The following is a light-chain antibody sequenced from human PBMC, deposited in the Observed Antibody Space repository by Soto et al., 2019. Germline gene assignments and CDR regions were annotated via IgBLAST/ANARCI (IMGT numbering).Light chain of an antibody. CDR3: QQRSDWPLT. V-gene: IGKV3-11*01. Sequence: EIVFTQSPATLSFSPGERATLSCRASQSVSTFLAWYQQKPGQAPRLLIYHASNRATGIPARFSGSGSGTDFTLTISSLEPEDFAVYYCQQRSDWPLTFGGGTKVDIK. J-gene: IGKJ4*01. CDR2: HAS. CDR1: QSVSTF.